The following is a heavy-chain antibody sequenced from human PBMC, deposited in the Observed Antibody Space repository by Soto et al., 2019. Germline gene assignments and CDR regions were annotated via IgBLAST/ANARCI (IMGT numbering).Heavy chain of an antibody. J-gene: IGHJ3*02. V-gene: IGHV4-39*01. Sequence: PSETLSLTCTVSGGSISSSSYYWSWIRQPPGKGLEWIGNIYYSGSTYYNPSLKSRVTISVDTSKNQFSLKLSSVTAADTAVYYCARSTVADDAFDIWGQGTMVTVSS. CDR2: IYYSGST. CDR1: GGSISSSSYY. CDR3: ARSTVADDAFDI. D-gene: IGHD6-19*01.